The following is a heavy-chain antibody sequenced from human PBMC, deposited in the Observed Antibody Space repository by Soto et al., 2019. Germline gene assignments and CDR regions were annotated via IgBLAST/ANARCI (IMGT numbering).Heavy chain of an antibody. CDR3: AKVPSIPAGLPYYFDY. D-gene: IGHD2-2*01. V-gene: IGHV3-30*18. Sequence: QVQLVESGGGVVQPGRSLRLSCAASGFTFSSYGMHWVRQAPGKGLEWVAVISYDGSNKYYADSVKGRFTISRDNSKNTLYLQMNSLRAEDTAVYYCAKVPSIPAGLPYYFDYWGQGTLVTVSS. CDR1: GFTFSSYG. CDR2: ISYDGSNK. J-gene: IGHJ4*02.